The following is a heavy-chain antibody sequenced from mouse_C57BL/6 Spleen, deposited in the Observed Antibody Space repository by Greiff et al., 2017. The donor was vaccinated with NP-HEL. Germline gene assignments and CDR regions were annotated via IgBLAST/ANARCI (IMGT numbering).Heavy chain of an antibody. D-gene: IGHD1-1*01. V-gene: IGHV5-6*01. Sequence: EVKLMESGGDLVKPGGSLKLSCAASGFTFSSYGMSWVRQTPDKRLEWVATISSGGSYTYYTDSVKGRFTISRDNAKNTLYLHMSSLKSEDTAMYYCARHIRDFDYWGQGTTLTVSS. CDR2: ISSGGSYT. CDR1: GFTFSSYG. CDR3: ARHIRDFDY. J-gene: IGHJ2*01.